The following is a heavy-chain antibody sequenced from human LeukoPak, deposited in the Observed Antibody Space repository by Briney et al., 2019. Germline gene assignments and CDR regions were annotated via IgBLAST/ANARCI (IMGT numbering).Heavy chain of an antibody. D-gene: IGHD5-18*01. Sequence: GGSLRLSCAASGFTFRLYGMSWVRQTPGKGLQWVSSIDGGGGITLHADSVKGRFTISRDNSKNTLYLQMNSLRAEDTALYYCAKAQAGGYNYGPFDYWGQGTLVTVSS. CDR3: AKAQAGGYNYGPFDY. CDR1: GFTFRLYG. J-gene: IGHJ4*02. V-gene: IGHV3-23*01. CDR2: IDGGGGIT.